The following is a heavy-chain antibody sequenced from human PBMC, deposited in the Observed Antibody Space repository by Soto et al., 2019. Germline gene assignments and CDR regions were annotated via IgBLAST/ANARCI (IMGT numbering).Heavy chain of an antibody. D-gene: IGHD6-19*01. J-gene: IGHJ6*02. CDR3: ATTAVAGTKYHYYYYGMDV. CDR2: IYPGDSDT. V-gene: IGHV5-51*01. CDR1: GYSFTSYW. Sequence: GESLKISCKGSGYSFTSYWIGWVRQMPGKGLEWMGIIYPGDSDTRYSPSFQGQVTISADKSISTAYLQWSSLKASDTAMYYCATTAVAGTKYHYYYYGMDVWGQGTTVTVSS.